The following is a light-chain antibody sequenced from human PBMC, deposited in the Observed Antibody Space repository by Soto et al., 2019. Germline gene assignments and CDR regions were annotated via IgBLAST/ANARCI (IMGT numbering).Light chain of an antibody. CDR2: EVS. CDR3: ISYTRGTTRV. Sequence: QSALTQPASVSGSPGPSVTISCTGTSSDVGGYNYVCWYQQHPGKAHKLMIYEVSNRPSGVSNRFSGSKSGNTASLTISGLQAEDGADYYCISYTRGTTRVFGGGTKLTVL. J-gene: IGLJ3*02. CDR1: SSDVGGYNY. V-gene: IGLV2-14*01.